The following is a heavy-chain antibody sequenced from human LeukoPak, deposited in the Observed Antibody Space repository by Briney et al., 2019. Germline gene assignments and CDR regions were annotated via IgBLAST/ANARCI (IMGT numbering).Heavy chain of an antibody. CDR2: IWYDGSIK. D-gene: IGHD2/OR15-2a*01. CDR3: AKADEMNMDY. V-gene: IGHV3-33*06. CDR1: GFTFSSYA. J-gene: IGHJ4*02. Sequence: GGSLRLSCAASGFTFSSYAMSWARQAPGKGLEWVAVIWYDGSIKYYADSVKGRFTISKDNSKNTLYLQMNSLRAEDTAVYYCAKADEMNMDYWGQGTLVTVSS.